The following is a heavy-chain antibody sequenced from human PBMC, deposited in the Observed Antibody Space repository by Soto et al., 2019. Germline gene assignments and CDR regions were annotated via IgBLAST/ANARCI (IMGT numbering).Heavy chain of an antibody. J-gene: IGHJ4*02. CDR3: ATSRISIAVAGETEYYFDY. V-gene: IGHV1-2*04. CDR2: INPNSGDT. CDR1: GYIFTGYY. D-gene: IGHD6-19*01. Sequence: ASVKVSCKASGYIFTGYYMHWVRQAPGQGLEWMGWINPNSGDTNYTQKFQGWVTMTRDTSISTAYMELSRLRSDNTAVYYCATSRISIAVAGETEYYFDYWGQGTPVTVSS.